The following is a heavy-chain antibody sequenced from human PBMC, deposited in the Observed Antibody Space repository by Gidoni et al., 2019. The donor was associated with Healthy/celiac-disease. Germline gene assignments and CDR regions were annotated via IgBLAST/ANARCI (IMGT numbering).Heavy chain of an antibody. Sequence: EVQLVESGGGLVKPGGSLRLSCAASGFTFSSYSMTWVRQAPGKGLEWVSSISSSSSYIYYADAVKGRFTISRDNAKNSLYLQMNSLRAEDTAVYYCASIGSTYCSGGSCYPGDWGQGTLVTVSS. D-gene: IGHD2-15*01. V-gene: IGHV3-21*01. CDR1: GFTFSSYS. J-gene: IGHJ4*02. CDR3: ASIGSTYCSGGSCYPGD. CDR2: ISSSSSYI.